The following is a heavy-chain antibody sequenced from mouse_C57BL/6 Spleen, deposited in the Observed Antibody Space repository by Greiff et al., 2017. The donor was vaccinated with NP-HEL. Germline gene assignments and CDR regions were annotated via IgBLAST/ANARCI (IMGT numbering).Heavy chain of an antibody. J-gene: IGHJ4*01. CDR2: ISYDGSN. D-gene: IGHD2-4*01. CDR1: GYSITSGYY. V-gene: IGHV3-6*01. Sequence: EVQLQESGPGLVKPSQSLSLTCSVTGYSITSGYYWNWIRQFPGNKLEWMGYISYDGSNNYNPSLKNRFSITRDTSKNQFFLKLNSVTTEDTATYYCAIYDYDGAMDYWGQGTSVTVSS. CDR3: AIYDYDGAMDY.